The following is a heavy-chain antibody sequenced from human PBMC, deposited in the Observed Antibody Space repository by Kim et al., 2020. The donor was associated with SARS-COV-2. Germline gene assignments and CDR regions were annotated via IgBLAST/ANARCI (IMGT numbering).Heavy chain of an antibody. Sequence: GGSLRLSCAASGFTFSDYYMSWIRQAPGKGLEWVSYISSSGSTIYYADSVKGRFTISRDNAKNSLYLQMNSLRAEETAVYYCASPIVVVITNAFDIWGQGTMVTVSS. V-gene: IGHV3-11*01. D-gene: IGHD3-22*01. CDR3: ASPIVVVITNAFDI. CDR1: GFTFSDYY. CDR2: ISSSGSTI. J-gene: IGHJ3*02.